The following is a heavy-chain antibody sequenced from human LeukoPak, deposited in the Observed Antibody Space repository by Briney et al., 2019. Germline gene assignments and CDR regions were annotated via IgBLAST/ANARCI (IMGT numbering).Heavy chain of an antibody. J-gene: IGHJ4*02. CDR1: GGSVSSGSYY. CDR3: ARRDFMVTFDY. D-gene: IGHD5-18*01. CDR2: IYYSGST. V-gene: IGHV4-61*01. Sequence: TSETLSLTCTVSGGSVSSGSYYWSWIRQPPGKGLEWIGYIYYSGSTNYNPSLKSRVTISVDTSKNQFSLKLSSVTAADTAVYYCARRDFMVTFDYWGQGTLVTVSS.